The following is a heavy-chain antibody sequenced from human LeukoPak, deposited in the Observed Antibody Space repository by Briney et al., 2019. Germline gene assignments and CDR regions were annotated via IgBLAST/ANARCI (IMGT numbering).Heavy chain of an antibody. CDR1: VFTSNCYA. V-gene: IGHV3-23*01. CDR2: ISGSGSGT. J-gene: IGHJ4*02. Sequence: GGSLRLSCAVSVFTSNCYAMTWVRQAPGKGLEWVSSISGSGSGTYYADSVKGRFTISRDNSKNTLYVQMNSLRAEDTAVYYCAKDISGYQMETDSWGQGTLVTVSS. D-gene: IGHD3-22*01. CDR3: AKDISGYQMETDS.